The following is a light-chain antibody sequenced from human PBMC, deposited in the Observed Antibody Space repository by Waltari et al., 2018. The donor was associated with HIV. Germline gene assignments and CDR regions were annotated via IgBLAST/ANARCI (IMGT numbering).Light chain of an antibody. J-gene: IGLJ3*02. Sequence: SYVLTQSPSVSVAPGQTARIPCGGNNIGSKGVHWYQQKPGQAPGRVFYHDNDRPSGISERFSRSNSGNAATLIFIGVEAVDDADYCCQVLDSRPDHAAVVFGGGTKLTFL. CDR2: HDN. CDR1: NIGSKG. CDR3: QVLDSRPDHAAVV. V-gene: IGLV3-21*02.